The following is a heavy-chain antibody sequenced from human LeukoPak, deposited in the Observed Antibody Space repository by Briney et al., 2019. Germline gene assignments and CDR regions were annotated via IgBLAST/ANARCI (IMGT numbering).Heavy chain of an antibody. CDR1: GGSISSSSYY. D-gene: IGHD3-10*01. V-gene: IGHV4-39*01. J-gene: IGHJ4*02. CDR3: ILDGSGSYSADY. CDR2: IYYSGST. Sequence: PSETLSLTCTVSGGSISSSSYYWGWIRQPPGKGLEWIGSIYYSGSTYYNPSLKSRVTISVDTSKNQFSLKLSSVTAADTAVYYCILDGSGSYSADYWGQGTLVTVSS.